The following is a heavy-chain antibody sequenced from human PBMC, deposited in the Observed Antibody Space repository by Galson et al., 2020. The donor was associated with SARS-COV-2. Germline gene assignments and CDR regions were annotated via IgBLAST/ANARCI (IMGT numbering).Heavy chain of an antibody. CDR2: IRSKAYGGTT. CDR3: TRDNPSDGSYDLNPFDY. J-gene: IGHJ4*02. D-gene: IGHD1-26*01. V-gene: IGHV3-49*04. CDR1: GFTFGDYA. Sequence: GESLKISCTASGFTFGDYAMSWVRQAPGKGLEWVGFIRSKAYGGTTEYAASVKGRFTISRDDSKSIAYLQMNSLKTEDTAVYYCTRDNPSDGSYDLNPFDYWGQGTLVTVSS.